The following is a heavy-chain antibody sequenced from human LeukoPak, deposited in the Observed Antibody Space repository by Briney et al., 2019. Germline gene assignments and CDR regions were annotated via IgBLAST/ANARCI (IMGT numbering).Heavy chain of an antibody. CDR1: GFTFSSYW. V-gene: IGHV3-7*01. CDR3: AREGDDSSSWSPMDV. Sequence: GGSLRLSCAASGFTFSSYWMSWVRQAPGKGLEWVANIKQDGSEKYYVGSVKGRFTISRDNAKNSLYLQMNSLRAEDTAVYYCAREGDDSSSWSPMDVWGQGTTATVSS. D-gene: IGHD6-13*01. CDR2: IKQDGSEK. J-gene: IGHJ6*02.